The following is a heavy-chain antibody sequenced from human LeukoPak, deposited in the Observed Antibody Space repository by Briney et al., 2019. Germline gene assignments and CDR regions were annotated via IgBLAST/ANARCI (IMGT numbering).Heavy chain of an antibody. CDR2: ISSSGSTI. J-gene: IGHJ4*02. V-gene: IGHV3-11*01. CDR1: GFTFSDYY. CDR3: ARALGDFWSGYYDDY. Sequence: GGSLRLSCAASGFTFSDYYMSWIRQAPGEGLEWVSYISSSGSTIYYADSVKGRFTISRDNAKNSLYLQMNSLRAEDTAVYYCARALGDFWSGYYDDYWGQGTLVTVSS. D-gene: IGHD3-3*01.